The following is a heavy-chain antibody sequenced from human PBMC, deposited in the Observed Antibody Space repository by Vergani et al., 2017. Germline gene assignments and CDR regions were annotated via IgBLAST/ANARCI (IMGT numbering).Heavy chain of an antibody. J-gene: IGHJ4*02. CDR3: ARYLYYDSSGYET. Sequence: QVQLQQWGAGLLKPSETLSLTCAVYGGSFSGYYWSWIRQPPGKGLEWIGEINHSGSTNYNPSLKSRVTMSVDTSKNQFSLKLSSVTAADTAVYYCARYLYYDSSGYETWGQGTLVTVSS. CDR1: GGSFSGYY. CDR2: INHSGST. V-gene: IGHV4-34*01. D-gene: IGHD3-22*01.